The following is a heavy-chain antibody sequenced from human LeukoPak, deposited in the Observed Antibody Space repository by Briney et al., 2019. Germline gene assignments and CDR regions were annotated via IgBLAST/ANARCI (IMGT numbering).Heavy chain of an antibody. Sequence: GGSLRLSCAASGFTFSSYWMSWVRQAPGKGLEGVANIKQDGSEKYYVDSVKGRFTISRDNAKNSLYLQMNSLRAEDTAVYYCGRGGRIAAAGNWGQGTLVTVSS. J-gene: IGHJ4*02. D-gene: IGHD6-13*01. CDR3: GRGGRIAAAGN. CDR2: IKQDGSEK. V-gene: IGHV3-7*01. CDR1: GFTFSSYW.